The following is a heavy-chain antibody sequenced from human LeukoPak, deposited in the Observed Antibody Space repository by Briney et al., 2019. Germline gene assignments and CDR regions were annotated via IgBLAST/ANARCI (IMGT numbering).Heavy chain of an antibody. D-gene: IGHD6-13*01. CDR3: ARRSSSTWYFDY. J-gene: IGHJ4*02. Sequence: KPSETLSLICTVSGGSISSSSFYWGWIRQPPGKGLEWIGSIDYSGSTYYNPSLKSRLTISVDTSKNQFSLKLSSVTAADMAVYYCARRSSSTWYFDYWGQGTLVTVSS. CDR2: IDYSGST. V-gene: IGHV4-39*01. CDR1: GGSISSSSFY.